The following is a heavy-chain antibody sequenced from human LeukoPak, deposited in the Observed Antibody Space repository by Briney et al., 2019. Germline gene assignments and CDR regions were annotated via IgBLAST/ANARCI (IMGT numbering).Heavy chain of an antibody. CDR2: ISGSGGST. CDR1: GFTFSSYA. V-gene: IGHV3-23*01. Sequence: GGSLRLSCAASGFTFSSYAMSWVRQAPGKGLEWVSAISGSGGSTYYADSVKGRFTISRDNSKNTLYLQMNGLRAEDTAVYYCAKARGYMITFGGDFDYWGQGTLVTVSS. CDR3: AKARGYMITFGGDFDY. D-gene: IGHD3-16*01. J-gene: IGHJ4*02.